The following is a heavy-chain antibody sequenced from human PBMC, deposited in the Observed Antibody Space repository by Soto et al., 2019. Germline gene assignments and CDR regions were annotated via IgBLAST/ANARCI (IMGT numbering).Heavy chain of an antibody. Sequence: QGHLVQSGVEVKTPGASVKVSCQASGYTFFTYDISWVRQAPGQGLEWMGWISTYSGDTKYAQKFHGRVTMTTDPTKTTAYLELRSLRSDDTAVYYCARHHGPTTSENWFDPWGQGTLVTVSS. CDR3: ARHHGPTTSENWFDP. J-gene: IGHJ5*02. CDR2: ISTYSGDT. V-gene: IGHV1-18*01. CDR1: GYTFFTYD. D-gene: IGHD5-12*01.